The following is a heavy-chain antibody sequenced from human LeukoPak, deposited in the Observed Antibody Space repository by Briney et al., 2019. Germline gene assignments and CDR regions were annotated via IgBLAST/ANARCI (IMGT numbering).Heavy chain of an antibody. CDR1: GGTFSSYA. CDR3: ARDVLGYCSGGSCYSDY. D-gene: IGHD2-15*01. CDR2: IIPIFGTA. J-gene: IGHJ4*02. Sequence: GASVKVSCKASGGTFSSYAISWVRQAPGQGLEWMGGIIPIFGTANYAQKFQGRVTITADKSTSTAYVELSSLRSEDTAVYYCARDVLGYCSGGSCYSDYWGQGTLVTVSS. V-gene: IGHV1-69*06.